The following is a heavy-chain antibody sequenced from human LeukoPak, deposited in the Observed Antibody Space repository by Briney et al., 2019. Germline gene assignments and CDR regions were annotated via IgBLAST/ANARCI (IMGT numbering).Heavy chain of an antibody. D-gene: IGHD2-2*01. CDR1: GGSFSSYY. Sequence: PSETLSLTCAVYGGSFSSYYWSWIRQPPGKGLEWIGEIHHSGSTNYNPSLKSRVTISVDMSKNQFSLKLSSVTAADTAVYYCASDPTLVVPVSKRSGWFDPWGQGTLVTVSS. CDR3: ASDPTLVVPVSKRSGWFDP. CDR2: IHHSGST. V-gene: IGHV4-34*01. J-gene: IGHJ5*02.